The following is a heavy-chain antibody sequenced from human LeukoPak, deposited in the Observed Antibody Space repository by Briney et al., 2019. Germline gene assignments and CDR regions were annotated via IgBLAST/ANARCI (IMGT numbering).Heavy chain of an antibody. CDR3: ARERELLLYYYYYMDV. J-gene: IGHJ6*03. D-gene: IGHD1-26*01. CDR1: GYTFTGYY. Sequence: GASVKVSCKASGYTFTGYYMHWVRQAPGQGLEWMGWINPNSGGTNYAQKFQGRVTMTRDTSISTAYMELSRLRSDDTAVYYCARERELLLYYYYYMDVWGKGTTVTVSS. CDR2: INPNSGGT. V-gene: IGHV1-2*02.